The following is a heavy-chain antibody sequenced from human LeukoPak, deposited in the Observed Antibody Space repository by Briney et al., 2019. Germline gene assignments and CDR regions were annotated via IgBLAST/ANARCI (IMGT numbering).Heavy chain of an antibody. CDR3: ASAQYSYGLVGWFDP. Sequence: GESLKISWQGSRYSFTNYWVAGGRQMPGKGLEWMGPIYPGDSDTRYSPSFEGQVTMSVDKSITTAYLQWNSLKASDSAMYYCASAQYSYGLVGWFDPWGQGTLVTVSS. V-gene: IGHV5-51*01. D-gene: IGHD3/OR15-3a*01. CDR2: IYPGDSDT. J-gene: IGHJ5*02. CDR1: RYSFTNYW.